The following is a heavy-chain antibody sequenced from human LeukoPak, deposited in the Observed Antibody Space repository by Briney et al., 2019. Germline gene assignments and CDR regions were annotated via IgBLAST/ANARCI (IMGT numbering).Heavy chain of an antibody. CDR3: AREGLATMIRGVIPY. V-gene: IGHV4-59*01. CDR1: GGSISSYY. D-gene: IGHD3-10*01. Sequence: SETLSLTCTVSGGSISSYYWSWIRQPPGKGLEWIGYVYYSGNTNYNPSLKSRVTISVDTSKNQFSLKLSSVTAADTAVYYCAREGLATMIRGVIPYWGQGTLVTVSS. CDR2: VYYSGNT. J-gene: IGHJ4*02.